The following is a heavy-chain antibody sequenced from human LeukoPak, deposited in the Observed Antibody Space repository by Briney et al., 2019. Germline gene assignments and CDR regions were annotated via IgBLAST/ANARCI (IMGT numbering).Heavy chain of an antibody. CDR1: GXSFXXXSXX. V-gene: IGHV4-39*01. D-gene: IGHD6-19*01. CDR3: ARHGYSTGWYHF. CDR2: IYYTGST. J-gene: IGHJ4*02. Sequence: SETLSLTCTVSGXSFXXXSXXWXXXRXPXGKGLEWIGNIYYTGSTYYNPSLKSRVTISLDTSKNQFSLKLSSVTASDTAVYYCARHGYSTGWYHFWGQGTLVTVSS.